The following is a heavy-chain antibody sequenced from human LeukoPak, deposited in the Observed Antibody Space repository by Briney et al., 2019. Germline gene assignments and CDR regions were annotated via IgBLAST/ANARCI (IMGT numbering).Heavy chain of an antibody. CDR1: GFTFSSYA. CDR2: ISGSGGST. D-gene: IGHD5-12*01. Sequence: GGSLRLSCAASGFTFSSYAMSWVRQAPGKGLEWVSAISGSGGSTYYADSVKGRFTISRDNSKNTLYLQVNSLRAEDTAVYYCAKDRVSDLNGYSGYDFDYWGQGTLVTVSS. J-gene: IGHJ4*02. CDR3: AKDRVSDLNGYSGYDFDY. V-gene: IGHV3-23*01.